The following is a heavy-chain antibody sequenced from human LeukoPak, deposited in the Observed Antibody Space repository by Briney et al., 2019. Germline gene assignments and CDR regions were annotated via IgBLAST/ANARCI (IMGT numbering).Heavy chain of an antibody. Sequence: GGSLRLSCAASGFTVSSNYMNWVRQAPEKGLEWVSLIYSGGSTHYADSVKGRFTISRDNSKNTLYLQMNSLRAEDTAVYYCARGGDSSYYGDYWGQGTLVTVSS. CDR1: GFTVSSNY. J-gene: IGHJ4*02. D-gene: IGHD3-22*01. V-gene: IGHV3-66*01. CDR2: IYSGGST. CDR3: ARGGDSSYYGDY.